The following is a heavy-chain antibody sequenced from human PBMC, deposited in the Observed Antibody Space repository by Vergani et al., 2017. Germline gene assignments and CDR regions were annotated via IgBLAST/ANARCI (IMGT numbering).Heavy chain of an antibody. CDR2: IYYSGTT. V-gene: IGHV4-59*01. Sequence: QVQLQESGPGLVKPSETLSLTCTVSGGSISSYYWSWIRQPPGKGLEWIGYIYYSGTTNYNPSLKSRVTISVDTSKSQFTLKLSSVTAADTAVYYCARDAPSRQRPYDSYYYMDGLGKGP. CDR1: GGSISSYY. CDR3: ARDAPSRQRPYDSYYYMDG. J-gene: IGHJ6*03. D-gene: IGHD1-1*01.